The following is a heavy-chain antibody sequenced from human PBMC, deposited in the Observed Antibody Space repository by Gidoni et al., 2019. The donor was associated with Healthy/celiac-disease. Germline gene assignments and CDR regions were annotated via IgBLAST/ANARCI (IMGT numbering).Heavy chain of an antibody. Sequence: QVQLVQSGAEVKKPGASVKVSCKASGYTFTSYAMHWVRQAPGQRLEWMGWINAGNGNTKYSQKFQGRVTITRDTSASTAYMELSSLRSEDTAVYYCARSGGGVVPAAIGSYYGMDVWGQGTTVTVSS. CDR2: INAGNGNT. CDR1: GYTFTSYA. CDR3: ARSGGGVVPAAIGSYYGMDV. J-gene: IGHJ6*02. D-gene: IGHD2-2*02. V-gene: IGHV1-3*01.